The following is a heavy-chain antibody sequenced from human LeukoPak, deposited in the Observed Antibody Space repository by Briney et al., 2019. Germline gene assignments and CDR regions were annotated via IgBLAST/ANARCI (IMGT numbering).Heavy chain of an antibody. Sequence: ASVKVSCKASGYTFTSYGISWVRQAPGQGLEWMGWISAYNGNTNYAQKLQGRVTMTTDTSTSTAYMELRSLRSDDTAVHYCAREEYDILTGYYSFDYWGQGTLVTVSS. CDR3: AREEYDILTGYYSFDY. J-gene: IGHJ4*02. D-gene: IGHD3-9*01. CDR1: GYTFTSYG. CDR2: ISAYNGNT. V-gene: IGHV1-18*04.